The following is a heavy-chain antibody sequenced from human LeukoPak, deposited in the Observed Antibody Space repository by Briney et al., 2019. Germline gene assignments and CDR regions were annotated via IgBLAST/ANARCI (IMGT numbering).Heavy chain of an antibody. V-gene: IGHV5-51*01. Sequence: GESLKISCKGSGYSFLNYWIAWVRQMPGKGLEWVGIIYPGDSDTRYSPSFQGQVTISADESITTAYLQWSSLKASDTAMYYCAGRRYYGSGSPYYFDYWGQGSLVTVSS. D-gene: IGHD3-10*01. CDR2: IYPGDSDT. CDR1: GYSFLNYW. J-gene: IGHJ4*02. CDR3: AGRRYYGSGSPYYFDY.